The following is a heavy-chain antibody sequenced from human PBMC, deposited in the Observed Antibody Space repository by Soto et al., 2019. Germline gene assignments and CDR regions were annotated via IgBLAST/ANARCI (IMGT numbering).Heavy chain of an antibody. CDR2: IYWDDDK. Sequence: QITLKESGPTLVKPTQTLTLTCTFSGFSLTTSGVGVGWIRQPPGKALEWLALIYWDDDKRYSPSLRSRLTITQDTSKNQVVLTMTNMDPVDTATYYCAHLTPSSVGDSWGQGTLVTVSS. CDR3: AHLTPSSVGDS. J-gene: IGHJ4*02. D-gene: IGHD2-15*01. CDR1: GFSLTTSGVG. V-gene: IGHV2-5*02.